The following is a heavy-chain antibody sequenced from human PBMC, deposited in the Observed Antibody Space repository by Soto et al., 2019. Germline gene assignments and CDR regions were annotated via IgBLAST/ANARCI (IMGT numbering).Heavy chain of an antibody. CDR1: GYTFTSYG. J-gene: IGHJ6*03. CDR3: ARVVSAAMGYYYYYMDV. D-gene: IGHD2-2*01. Sequence: QMQLVQSGAEVKKPGASVKVSCKASGYTFTSYGISWVRQAPGQGLEWMGWISAYNGNTNYAQKLQGRVTMTTDTSTSTAYMELRSLRSDDTAVYYCARVVSAAMGYYYYYMDVWGKGTTVTVSS. CDR2: ISAYNGNT. V-gene: IGHV1-18*01.